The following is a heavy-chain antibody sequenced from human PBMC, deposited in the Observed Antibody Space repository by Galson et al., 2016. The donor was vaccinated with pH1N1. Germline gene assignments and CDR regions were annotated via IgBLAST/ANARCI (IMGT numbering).Heavy chain of an antibody. V-gene: IGHV3-74*01. CDR2: INSDGSST. CDR3: ARARLFTTGDPTGYFDY. J-gene: IGHJ4*02. Sequence: SLRLSCAASGFSFSSYWMHWVRQVPGKGLVWVSRINSDGSSTSYADSVKGRFTISRDNAKNTLYLQIDSLRAEDTAVYFCARARLFTTGDPTGYFDYWGQGTLVTASS. CDR1: GFSFSSYW. D-gene: IGHD1-1*01.